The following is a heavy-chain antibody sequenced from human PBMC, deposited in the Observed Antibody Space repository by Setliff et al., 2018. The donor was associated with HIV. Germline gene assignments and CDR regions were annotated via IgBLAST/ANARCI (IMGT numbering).Heavy chain of an antibody. D-gene: IGHD2-21*01. J-gene: IGHJ4*02. CDR2: LSSKGQA. CDR1: GGSISRITHH. CDR3: AAQDLDLVKYYYMDY. Sequence: PSETLSRTCTASGGSISRITHHWAWIRQHPGKGLEWIGALSSKGQAYYNPSLKSRVAISIDSSKNLFSLRLDSLTAADTAVYYFAAQDLDLVKYYYMDYCGPGALVTVSA. V-gene: IGHV4-39*07.